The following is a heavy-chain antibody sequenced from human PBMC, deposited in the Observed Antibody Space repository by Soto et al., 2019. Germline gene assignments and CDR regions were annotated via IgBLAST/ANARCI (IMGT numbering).Heavy chain of an antibody. Sequence: GGSLRLSCAASGFTFSSYSMNWVRQAPGKGLEWVSSISSSSSYIYYADSVKGRFTISRDNAKNSLYLQMNSLRAEDTAVYYCAMDYGDFRGAFDIWGQGTMVTVSS. CDR1: GFTFSSYS. J-gene: IGHJ3*02. V-gene: IGHV3-21*01. D-gene: IGHD4-17*01. CDR2: ISSSSSYI. CDR3: AMDYGDFRGAFDI.